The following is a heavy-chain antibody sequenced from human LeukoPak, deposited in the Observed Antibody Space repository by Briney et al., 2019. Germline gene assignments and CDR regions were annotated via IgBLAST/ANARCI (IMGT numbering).Heavy chain of an antibody. Sequence: SETLSLTCTVSGGSISSGGYYWSWIRQHPGKGLEWIGYIYYSGSTYYNPSLKSRVTISVDTSKNQFSLKLSSLTAADTAVYYCASDARPLNFDYWGQGTLVTVSS. CDR2: IYYSGST. V-gene: IGHV4-31*03. J-gene: IGHJ4*02. CDR1: GGSISSGGYY. CDR3: ASDARPLNFDY.